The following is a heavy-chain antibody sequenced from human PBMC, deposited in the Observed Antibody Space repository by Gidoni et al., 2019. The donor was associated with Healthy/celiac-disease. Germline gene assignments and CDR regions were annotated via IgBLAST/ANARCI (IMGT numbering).Heavy chain of an antibody. J-gene: IGHJ4*02. CDR3: ARARGYSYGWIDY. CDR1: GGPISSYY. Sequence: QVQLQESGPGLVKPSETLSLTCTDSGGPISSYYWSWIRQPAGKGREWIWRSYTSGSTNYTPSRKSRVTMSVDTSKNQFSLKLSAVTAADTAVYYCARARGYSYGWIDYWGQGTLVTVSS. V-gene: IGHV4-4*07. CDR2: SYTSGST. D-gene: IGHD5-18*01.